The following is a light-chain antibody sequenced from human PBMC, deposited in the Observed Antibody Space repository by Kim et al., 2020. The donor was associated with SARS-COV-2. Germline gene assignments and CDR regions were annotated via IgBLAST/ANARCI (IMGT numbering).Light chain of an antibody. CDR1: SYNVAFQG. CDR2: RTN. J-gene: IGLJ3*02. V-gene: IGLV10-54*01. CDR3: SAWDNSLLGWV. Sequence: QAGLTQPHSVSKGLGQTATLPCTGNSYNVAFQGASWLQQHQGHPPKLLSYRTNNRPSGISERFSASRSGNTSSLTITGLQPEDEADYYCSAWDNSLLGWVFGGGTKFTFL.